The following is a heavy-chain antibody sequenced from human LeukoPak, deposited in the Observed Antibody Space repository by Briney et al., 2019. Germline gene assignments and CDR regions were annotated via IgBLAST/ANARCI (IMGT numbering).Heavy chain of an antibody. J-gene: IGHJ4*02. Sequence: QSGGSLRLSCAASGFTFSSYGMHWVRQAPGKGLEWVAVISYDGSNKYYADSVKGRFTISRDNSKNTLYLQMNSLRAEDTAVYYCEKEYCSGGSCYEFDYWGQGTLVTVSS. D-gene: IGHD2-15*01. CDR3: EKEYCSGGSCYEFDY. CDR1: GFTFSSYG. V-gene: IGHV3-30*18. CDR2: ISYDGSNK.